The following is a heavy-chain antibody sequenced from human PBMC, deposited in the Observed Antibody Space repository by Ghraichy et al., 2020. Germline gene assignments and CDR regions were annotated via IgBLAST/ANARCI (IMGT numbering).Heavy chain of an antibody. Sequence: SQTLSLTCTVSGGSIRPYYWGWIRQPPGKGLEWIGYIYYTGTTNYNPSLKSRVTISVDTSKNQFSLKLNSVTAADAAVYFCARDDRATGCYDSWGQGTLVTVSS. J-gene: IGHJ4*02. D-gene: IGHD2-2*01. CDR2: IYYTGTT. V-gene: IGHV4-59*01. CDR3: ARDDRATGCYDS. CDR1: GGSIRPYY.